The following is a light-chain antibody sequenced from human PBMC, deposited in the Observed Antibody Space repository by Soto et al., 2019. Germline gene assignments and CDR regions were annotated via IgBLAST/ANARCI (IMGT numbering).Light chain of an antibody. CDR3: SSYTSSSKV. Sequence: QSVLTQPASVSGSPGQSITISCIGTSSDVGAFNYVSWYQHHPGKAPKLIIYDVTDRPSGVSNRFSASKSGNTASLTISGLQAEDEADYYCSSYTSSSKVFGTGTKVTVL. CDR1: SSDVGAFNY. J-gene: IGLJ1*01. CDR2: DVT. V-gene: IGLV2-14*03.